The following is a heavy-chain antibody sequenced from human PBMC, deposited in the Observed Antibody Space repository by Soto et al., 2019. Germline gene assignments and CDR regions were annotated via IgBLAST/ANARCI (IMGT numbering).Heavy chain of an antibody. V-gene: IGHV4-4*02. Sequence: LSLTCAVSGGSISSSNWWSWVRQPPGKGLEWIGEIYHSGSTNYNPSLKSRVTISVDKSKNQFSLKLSSVTAADTAVYYCASLGYCSGGSCHYFDYWGQGTQGPSPQ. D-gene: IGHD2-15*01. CDR3: ASLGYCSGGSCHYFDY. CDR1: GGSISSSNW. CDR2: IYHSGST. J-gene: IGHJ4*02.